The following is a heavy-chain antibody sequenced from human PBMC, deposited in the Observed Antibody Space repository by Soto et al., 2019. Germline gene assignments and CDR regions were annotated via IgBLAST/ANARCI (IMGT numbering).Heavy chain of an antibody. D-gene: IGHD2-15*01. V-gene: IGHV1-69*05. CDR1: GGTFSSYA. J-gene: IGHJ5*02. Sequence: QVQLVQSGAEVKKPGSSVKVSCKASGGTFSSYAISWVRQAPGQGLEWMGGIIPIFGTANYAQKFQGRVTITCDEXXSXAXXELSSRRCEDTAVYYCAKDGYCSGGSCYSIHRFAPWGQGTLVTVSS. CDR2: IIPIFGTA. CDR3: AKDGYCSGGSCYSIHRFAP.